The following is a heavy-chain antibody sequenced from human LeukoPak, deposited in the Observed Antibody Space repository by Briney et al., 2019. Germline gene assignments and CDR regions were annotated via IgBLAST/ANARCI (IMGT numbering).Heavy chain of an antibody. D-gene: IGHD3-22*01. V-gene: IGHV3-30*04. Sequence: GRSLRLSCAASGFTFSSYAMSWVRQAPGKGLEWVADISYDGSNKYYADSVKGRFTISRDNSKNTLYLQMNSLRAEDTAVYYCARTIWGTNYYDSSGLLDYWGQGTLVTVSS. CDR2: ISYDGSNK. CDR1: GFTFSSYA. J-gene: IGHJ4*02. CDR3: ARTIWGTNYYDSSGLLDY.